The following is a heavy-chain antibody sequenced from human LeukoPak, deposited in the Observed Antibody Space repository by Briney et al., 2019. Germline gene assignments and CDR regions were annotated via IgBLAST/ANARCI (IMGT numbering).Heavy chain of an antibody. CDR1: GGSISSYY. D-gene: IGHD6-19*01. CDR3: ARNWGYSSGWYGDYYYYMDV. J-gene: IGHJ6*03. Sequence: SETLSLTCTVSGGSISSYYWSWIRQPAGKGLEWIGRIYTSGSTNYNPSLKSRVTMSVDTSKNQFSLKLSSVTAADTAVYYCARNWGYSSGWYGDYYYYMDVWGKGTTVTISS. CDR2: IYTSGST. V-gene: IGHV4-4*07.